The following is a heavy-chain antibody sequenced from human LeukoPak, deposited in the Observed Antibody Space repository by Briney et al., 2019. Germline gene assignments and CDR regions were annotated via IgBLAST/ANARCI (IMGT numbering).Heavy chain of an antibody. V-gene: IGHV3-74*01. CDR3: ARGPRTYYYDSSGYN. CDR2: IKHDGSST. Sequence: PGGSLRLSCAASGFTFSSYWMHWVRQAPGKGLVWVSRIKHDGSSTNYADSVKGRFTISRDNAENTLYLQMNSLRDEDTAVYYCARGPRTYYYDSSGYNWGQGTLVTVSS. D-gene: IGHD3-22*01. CDR1: GFTFSSYW. J-gene: IGHJ4*02.